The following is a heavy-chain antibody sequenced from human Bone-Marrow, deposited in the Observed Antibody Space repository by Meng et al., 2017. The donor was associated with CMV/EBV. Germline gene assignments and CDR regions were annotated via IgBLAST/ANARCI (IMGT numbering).Heavy chain of an antibody. Sequence: GESLKISCKGSGYSFTSYWIGWVRQMPGKGLEWMGIIYPGDSDTRYSPSFQGQVTISADKSISTAYLQLSSLKASDTAMYYCARLDGNYVWGSYRYPYYFDYWGQGTLVTVSS. D-gene: IGHD3-16*02. CDR1: GYSFTSYW. CDR3: ARLDGNYVWGSYRYPYYFDY. J-gene: IGHJ4*02. V-gene: IGHV5-51*01. CDR2: IYPGDSDT.